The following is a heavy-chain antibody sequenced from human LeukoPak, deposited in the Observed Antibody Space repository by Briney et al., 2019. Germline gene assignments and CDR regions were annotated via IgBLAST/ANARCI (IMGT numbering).Heavy chain of an antibody. Sequence: SETLSLTCTVSGGSISSYCWSWIRQPPGKGLEWIGYIYYSGSTNYNPSLKSRVTISVDTSKNQFSLKLSSVTAADTAVYYCARGEGVLWFGELYQRRSNYYYYYGMDVWGQGTTVTVSS. V-gene: IGHV4-59*01. D-gene: IGHD3-10*01. CDR1: GGSISSYC. CDR2: IYYSGST. CDR3: ARGEGVLWFGELYQRRSNYYYYYGMDV. J-gene: IGHJ6*02.